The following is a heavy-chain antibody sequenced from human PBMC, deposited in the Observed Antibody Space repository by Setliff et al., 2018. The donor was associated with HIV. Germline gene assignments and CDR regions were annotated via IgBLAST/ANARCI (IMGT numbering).Heavy chain of an antibody. CDR2: IYYSGST. D-gene: IGHD2-15*01. Sequence: SETLSLTCTVSGGSISSYYWSWIRQPPGKGLEWIGYIYYSGSTNYNPSLKSRVTISVDTSKNQFSLKLSSVTAADTAVYYCARNPCSGGSCPDAIDIWGQGTMVTVS. CDR1: GGSISSYY. J-gene: IGHJ3*02. V-gene: IGHV4-59*01. CDR3: ARNPCSGGSCPDAIDI.